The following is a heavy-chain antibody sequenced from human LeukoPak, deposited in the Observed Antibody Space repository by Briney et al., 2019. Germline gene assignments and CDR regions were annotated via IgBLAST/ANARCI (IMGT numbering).Heavy chain of an antibody. V-gene: IGHV3-20*01. CDR2: INWNGGST. D-gene: IGHD3-10*01. Sequence: GGSLRLSCAASGFTFDDYGMSWVRQAPGKGLEWVSGINWNGGSTGYADSVKGRFAISRDNAKNSLYLQMNSLRAEDTALYHCARVMDYYGSGSYYGVMGYWGQGTLVTVSS. J-gene: IGHJ4*02. CDR3: ARVMDYYGSGSYYGVMGY. CDR1: GFTFDDYG.